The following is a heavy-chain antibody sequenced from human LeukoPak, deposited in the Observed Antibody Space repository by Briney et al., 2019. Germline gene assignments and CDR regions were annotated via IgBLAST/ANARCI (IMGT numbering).Heavy chain of an antibody. CDR3: ARDSGTTGEVKFDP. CDR1: GDSIGRYY. V-gene: IGHV4-59*12. CDR2: IDDSGRT. Sequence: SETLSLTCTVSGDSIGRYYWNWIRQPPGKGPEWIGYIDDSGRTNYNPSLKSRVTISKDTSRNQFSLKLNSVTAADTAVYYCARDSGTTGEVKFDPWGQGTLVTVSS. D-gene: IGHD3-10*01. J-gene: IGHJ5*02.